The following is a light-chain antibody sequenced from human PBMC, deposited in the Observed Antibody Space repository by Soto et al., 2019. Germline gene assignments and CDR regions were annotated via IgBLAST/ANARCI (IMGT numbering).Light chain of an antibody. CDR3: QQSYSTPRT. V-gene: IGKV1-39*01. Sequence: DIQMTQSPSSLSASVGDRVAITFGASQSISSYLNWYQHKPGKAPKLLIYAASSFQSGVPSRFSGSVSGPDFPLNISSLQPEDFATYHCQQSYSTPRTFGQGNKV. J-gene: IGKJ1*01. CDR2: AAS. CDR1: QSISSY.